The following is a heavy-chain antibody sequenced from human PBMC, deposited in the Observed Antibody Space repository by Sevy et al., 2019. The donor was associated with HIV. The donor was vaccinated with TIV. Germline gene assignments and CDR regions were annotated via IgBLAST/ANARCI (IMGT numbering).Heavy chain of an antibody. Sequence: GGSLRLSCAASGFTFSSYAMHWVRQAPGKGLEWVAVISYDGSNNYYADFVKGRFTISRDNSKNTLYLQMNSLRTEDTAVYYCARDSWLVLDYWGQGTLVTVSS. CDR2: ISYDGSNN. CDR3: ARDSWLVLDY. CDR1: GFTFSSYA. V-gene: IGHV3-30-3*01. D-gene: IGHD6-19*01. J-gene: IGHJ4*02.